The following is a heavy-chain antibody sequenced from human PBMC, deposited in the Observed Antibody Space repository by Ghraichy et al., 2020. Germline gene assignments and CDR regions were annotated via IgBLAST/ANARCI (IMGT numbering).Heavy chain of an antibody. CDR3: ARENKSYYYDSSGLDAFDI. Sequence: GGSLRLSCVASGFTFSSYWMSWVRQAPGKGLEWVANIRQDGNEKNYVDSVKGRFTISRDNAKNSLYLQMNSLRAEDTAVYYCARENKSYYYDSSGLDAFDIWGQGTMVTVSS. CDR1: GFTFSSYW. CDR2: IRQDGNEK. D-gene: IGHD3-22*01. V-gene: IGHV3-7*01. J-gene: IGHJ3*02.